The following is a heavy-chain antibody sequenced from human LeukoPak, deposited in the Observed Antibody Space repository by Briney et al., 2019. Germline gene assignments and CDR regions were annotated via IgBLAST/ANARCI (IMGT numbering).Heavy chain of an antibody. J-gene: IGHJ4*02. V-gene: IGHV3-7*01. Sequence: GGSLRLSCAASGFTFSHFWVIWVRQAPGKALEGVAYIKKTGSETYYVDSVKGRFTITRDNTRNSLFLQMYSLRAEDTAVYFCAREDGYCSGGDCYSYFDSWGQGTLVTVSS. CDR1: GFTFSHFW. D-gene: IGHD2-15*01. CDR3: AREDGYCSGGDCYSYFDS. CDR2: IKKTGSET.